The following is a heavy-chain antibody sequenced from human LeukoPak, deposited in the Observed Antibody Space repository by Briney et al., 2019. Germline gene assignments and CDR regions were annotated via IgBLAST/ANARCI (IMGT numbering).Heavy chain of an antibody. Sequence: SVKVSCKASGYTFTSYYMHWVRQAPGQGLEWMGIINPSGGSTSYAQKFQGRVTITADESTSTAYMELSSLRSEDTAVYYCARELIGSSWPCDAFDIWGQGTMVTVSS. V-gene: IGHV1-46*01. D-gene: IGHD6-13*01. CDR3: ARELIGSSWPCDAFDI. CDR1: GYTFTSYY. J-gene: IGHJ3*02. CDR2: INPSGGST.